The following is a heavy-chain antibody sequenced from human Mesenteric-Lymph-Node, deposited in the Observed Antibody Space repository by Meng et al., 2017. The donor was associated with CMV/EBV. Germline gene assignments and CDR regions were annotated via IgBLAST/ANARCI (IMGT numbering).Heavy chain of an antibody. Sequence: GESLKISCAASGFTFSSYAMHWVRQAPGKGLEWVAVISYDGSNKYYADSVKGRFTISRDNSKNTLYLQMNSLRAEDTAVYYCARDRGYCSGGSCYPAVYYYYGMDVWGQGTTVTSP. D-gene: IGHD2-15*01. J-gene: IGHJ6*02. CDR3: ARDRGYCSGGSCYPAVYYYYGMDV. CDR2: ISYDGSNK. CDR1: GFTFSSYA. V-gene: IGHV3-30-3*01.